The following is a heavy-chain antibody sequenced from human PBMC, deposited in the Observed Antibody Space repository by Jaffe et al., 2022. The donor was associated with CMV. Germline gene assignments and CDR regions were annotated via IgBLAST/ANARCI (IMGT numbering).Heavy chain of an antibody. CDR2: ISSSGSTI. J-gene: IGHJ6*02. V-gene: IGHV3-11*01. Sequence: QVQLVESGGGLVKPGGSLRLSCAASGFTFSDYYMSWIRQAPGKGLEWVSYISSSGSTIYYADSVKGRFTISRDNAKNSLYLQMNSLRAEDTAVYYCARPSPKAMVDLLHYYYGMDVWGQGTTVTVSS. CDR3: ARPSPKAMVDLLHYYYGMDV. D-gene: IGHD5-18*01. CDR1: GFTFSDYY.